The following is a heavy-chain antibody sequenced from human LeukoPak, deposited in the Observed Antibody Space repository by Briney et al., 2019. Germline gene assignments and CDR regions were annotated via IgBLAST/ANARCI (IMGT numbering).Heavy chain of an antibody. V-gene: IGHV3-23*01. CDR3: AKKGGNSGFFDS. Sequence: PGGSLRLSCAAYAFTFSSYAMSWVRQAPGKGLEWVSAIGPSGASTYYTDSAKGRFTISRDNSKNTLYLQMNSQRAEHTAVYYCAKKGGNSGFFDSWGQGTLVTVSS. CDR1: AFTFSSYA. CDR2: IGPSGAST. J-gene: IGHJ4*02. D-gene: IGHD4-23*01.